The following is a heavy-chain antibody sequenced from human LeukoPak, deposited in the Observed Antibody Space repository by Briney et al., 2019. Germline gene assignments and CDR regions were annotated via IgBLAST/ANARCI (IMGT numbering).Heavy chain of an antibody. V-gene: IGHV3-11*04. Sequence: GGSLRLSCTASGFTFSDYYMNWIRQAPGKGLEWISFISSSGSTLYYADSVKGRFTISRDTTKNSLYLQMNSLRAEDTAVYYCARERTPKHYYGSGKFERYYDHWGQGTLVSVSS. CDR2: ISSSGSTL. J-gene: IGHJ4*02. CDR1: GFTFSDYY. D-gene: IGHD3-10*01. CDR3: ARERTPKHYYGSGKFERYYDH.